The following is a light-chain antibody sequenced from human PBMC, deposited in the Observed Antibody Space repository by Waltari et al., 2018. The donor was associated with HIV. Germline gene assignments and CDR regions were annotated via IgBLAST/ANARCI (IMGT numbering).Light chain of an antibody. V-gene: IGKV2-28*01. CDR3: MQALQTPRT. J-gene: IGKJ2*01. Sequence: DIVMTQSPVSLTVTPGEPASISCRSSQSLAHRKGHDFYKYLDWYLQKPGQSPQLLIYLGSNRASGVPDRFSGSGSGTDFTLKISRVEAEDVGVYYCMQALQTPRTFGQGTKLEMK. CDR1: QSLAHRKGHDFYKY. CDR2: LGS.